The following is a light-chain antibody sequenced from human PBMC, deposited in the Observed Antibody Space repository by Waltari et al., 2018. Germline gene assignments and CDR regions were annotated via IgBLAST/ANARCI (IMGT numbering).Light chain of an antibody. CDR2: DAS. Sequence: DIQMTPSPSSVSASVGDRVTLTCRASQGISSRLAWYQQKPGKAPELLIYDASSWHSGVPSRVSGSGCGTEFTLTISSLQPEDFATYYCQQVDSFPRTFGQGTKVEVK. V-gene: IGKV1-12*01. J-gene: IGKJ1*01. CDR3: QQVDSFPRT. CDR1: QGISSR.